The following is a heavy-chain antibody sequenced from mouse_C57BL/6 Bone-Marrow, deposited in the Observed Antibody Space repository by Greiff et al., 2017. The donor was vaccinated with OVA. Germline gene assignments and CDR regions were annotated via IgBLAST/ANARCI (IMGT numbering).Heavy chain of an antibody. CDR2: INPNNGGT. J-gene: IGHJ4*01. CDR1: GYTFTDYN. D-gene: IGHD3-2*02. V-gene: IGHV1-18*01. Sequence: VQLQQSGPELVKPGASVKIPCKASGYTFTDYNMDWVKQSHGKSLEWIGDINPNNGGTIYNQKFKGKATLTVDKSSSTAYMELRSLTSEDTAVYYCARGGAQALYYYAMDYWGQGTSVTVSS. CDR3: ARGGAQALYYYAMDY.